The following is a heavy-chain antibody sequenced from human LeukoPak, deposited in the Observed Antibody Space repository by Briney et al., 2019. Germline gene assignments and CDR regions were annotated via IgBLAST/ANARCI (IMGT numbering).Heavy chain of an antibody. V-gene: IGHV3-48*01. CDR1: GFTFSSYS. CDR3: ARSLGGWYFDL. D-gene: IGHD2-15*01. J-gene: IGHJ2*01. Sequence: GGSLRLSCAASGFTFSSYSMNWVRQAPGKWLEWVSYISCSSSTIYYADSVKGRFNISRDNAKNSLYLQMNSLRAEDTAVYYCARSLGGWYFDLWGRGTLVTVSS. CDR2: ISCSSSTI.